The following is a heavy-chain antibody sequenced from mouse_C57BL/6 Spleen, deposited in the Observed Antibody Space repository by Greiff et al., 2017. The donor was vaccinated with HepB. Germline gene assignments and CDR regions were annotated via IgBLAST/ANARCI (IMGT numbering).Heavy chain of an antibody. CDR1: GFTFSSYG. CDR2: ISSGGSYT. Sequence: EVKVVESGGDLVKPGGSLKLSCAASGFTFSSYGMSWVRQTPDKRLEWVATISSGGSYTYYPDSVKGRFTISRDNAKNTQYLQMSSLKSEDTAMYYFARHERAWEGFAWFAYWGQGTLVTVSA. V-gene: IGHV5-6*01. J-gene: IGHJ3*01. CDR3: ARHERAWEGFAWFAY. D-gene: IGHD3-3*01.